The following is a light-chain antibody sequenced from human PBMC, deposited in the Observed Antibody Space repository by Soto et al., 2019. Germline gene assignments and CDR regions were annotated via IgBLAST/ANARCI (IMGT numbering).Light chain of an antibody. CDR3: QQSDRHPRT. Sequence: IQLTQSPSSLSASVGDRVTITCRASQGISSYVAWYQQKPGTAPKPLIYAASSLQSGVPSRFRGSGSGTDFTLTISTLQPEDFATYYCQQSDRHPRTFGQGTKVDIK. V-gene: IGKV1-39*01. CDR1: QGISSY. CDR2: AAS. J-gene: IGKJ1*01.